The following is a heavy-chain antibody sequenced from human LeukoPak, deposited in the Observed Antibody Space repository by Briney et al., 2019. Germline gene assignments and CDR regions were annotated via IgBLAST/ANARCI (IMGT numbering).Heavy chain of an antibody. V-gene: IGHV4-39*07. CDR2: IYYTGNT. CDR1: GDSITGYY. D-gene: IGHD3-10*01. CDR3: ARIWFGLRRLYYFDY. Sequence: SETLSLTCSVSGDSITGYYWGWLRQPPGKGLEWIGNIYYTGNTYYNSSLKNRVTISLDTSKNQFSLKVTSVTAADTAVYFCARIWFGLRRLYYFDYWGQGTLVTVSS. J-gene: IGHJ4*02.